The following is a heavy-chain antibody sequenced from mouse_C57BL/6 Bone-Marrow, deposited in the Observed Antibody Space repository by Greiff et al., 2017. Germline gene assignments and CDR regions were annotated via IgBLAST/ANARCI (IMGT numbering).Heavy chain of an antibody. V-gene: IGHV3-6*01. D-gene: IGHD1-1*01. CDR3: ARHYGSSWFAY. Sequence: EVQVVESGPGLVKPSQSLSLTCSVTGYSITSGYYWNWIRQFPGNKLEWMGYISYDGSNNYNPSLKNRISITRDTSKNQFFLKLNSVTTEDTATYYCARHYGSSWFAYWGQGTLVTVSA. J-gene: IGHJ3*01. CDR1: GYSITSGYY. CDR2: ISYDGSN.